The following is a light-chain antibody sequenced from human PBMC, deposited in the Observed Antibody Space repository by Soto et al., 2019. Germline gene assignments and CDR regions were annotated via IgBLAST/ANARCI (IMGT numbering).Light chain of an antibody. J-gene: IGKJ3*01. CDR2: DAS. Sequence: EIVLTQSPATLSLSPGERATLSCRASQSVSSSLAWYQQKPGQAPRLLIYDASNRATGIPARFSGSGSGTAFTLTISSLEPEDFAVYYCQQRSNWQPTFGPGTKVDIK. V-gene: IGKV3-11*01. CDR3: QQRSNWQPT. CDR1: QSVSSS.